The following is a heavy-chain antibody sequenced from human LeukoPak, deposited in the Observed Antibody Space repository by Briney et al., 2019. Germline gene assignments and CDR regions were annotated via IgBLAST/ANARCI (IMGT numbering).Heavy chain of an antibody. CDR1: GFTFSSYS. V-gene: IGHV3-48*01. J-gene: IGHJ4*02. D-gene: IGHD3-10*01. Sequence: GGSLRLSCAASGFTFSSYSMNWVRQAPGKGLEWVSYISSSSSTIYYADSVKGRFTISRDNAKNSLYLQMNSLRAEDTAVYYCARDMPDQQRELLWFGELLLTPPDYWGQGTLVTVSS. CDR2: ISSSSSTI. CDR3: ARDMPDQQRELLWFGELLLTPPDY.